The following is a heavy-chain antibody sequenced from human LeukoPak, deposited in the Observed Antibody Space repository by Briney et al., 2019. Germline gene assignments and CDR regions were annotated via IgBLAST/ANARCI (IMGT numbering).Heavy chain of an antibody. CDR2: ISSSSSYI. J-gene: IGHJ4*02. CDR3: ARGVQIDY. CDR1: GFTFSSYS. V-gene: IGHV3-21*01. Sequence: GRSLRPSCAASGFTFSSYSMNWVRQAPGKGLEWVSSISSSSSYIYYADSVKGRFTISRDNAKNSLYLQMNSLRAEDTSVYYCARGVQIDYWGQGTLVTVSS.